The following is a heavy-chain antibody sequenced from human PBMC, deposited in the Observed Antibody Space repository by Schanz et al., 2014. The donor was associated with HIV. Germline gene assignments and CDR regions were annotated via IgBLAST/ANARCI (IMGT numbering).Heavy chain of an antibody. CDR2: ISISGETT. Sequence: EVQLVESGGGLVQPGGSQRLSCAASGFTFSNYWMNWVRQAPGKGLEWVSGISISGETTYYADSVKGRFTISRDNSKNTLYLQMSSLRAEDTALYYCAKAWTTGGGDFYDFWGQGTLVTVSS. D-gene: IGHD2-8*02. V-gene: IGHV3-23*04. J-gene: IGHJ4*02. CDR3: AKAWTTGGGDFYDF. CDR1: GFTFSNYW.